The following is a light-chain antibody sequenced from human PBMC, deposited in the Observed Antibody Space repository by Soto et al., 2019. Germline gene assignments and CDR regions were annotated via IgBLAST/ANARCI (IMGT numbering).Light chain of an antibody. J-gene: IGKJ1*01. Sequence: DIQMTQSPSTLSAPVGDRVTITCRASQSISSWLAWYQQKPGKAPKLLIYDASSLESGVPSRFSGSGSGTEFTLTINSLQPDDFATYYGQQYNSYSRTFGQGTKVEIK. CDR3: QQYNSYSRT. CDR1: QSISSW. CDR2: DAS. V-gene: IGKV1-5*01.